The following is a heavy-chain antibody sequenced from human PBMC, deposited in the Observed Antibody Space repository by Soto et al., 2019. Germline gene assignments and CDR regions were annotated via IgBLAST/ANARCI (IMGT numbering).Heavy chain of an antibody. CDR1: GYTFTSYG. CDR3: ARDGGSSGYSYGYYSSYYYYGMDV. D-gene: IGHD5-18*01. CDR2: ISAYNGNT. V-gene: IGHV1-18*01. Sequence: ASVKVSCKASGYTFTSYGISWVRQATGQGLEWMGWISAYNGNTNYAQKVQGRVTMTTDTSTSTAYMELRSLRPDDTAVYYCARDGGSSGYSYGYYSSYYYYGMDVWGQGTTVTVSS. J-gene: IGHJ6*02.